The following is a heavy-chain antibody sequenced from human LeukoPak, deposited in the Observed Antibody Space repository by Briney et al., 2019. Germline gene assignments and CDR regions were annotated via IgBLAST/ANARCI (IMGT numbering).Heavy chain of an antibody. Sequence: GGSLRLSCAASGFTFSNYAMNWVRQAPGKGLEWVSGLSAGGGSTYYADSVKGRVIISRDNTGNTLYLEMNSLRVEDTAVYYCAKDRYCSGGSCYADALDIWGQGTLVTVSS. D-gene: IGHD2-15*01. V-gene: IGHV3-23*01. CDR3: AKDRYCSGGSCYADALDI. CDR2: LSAGGGST. J-gene: IGHJ3*02. CDR1: GFTFSNYA.